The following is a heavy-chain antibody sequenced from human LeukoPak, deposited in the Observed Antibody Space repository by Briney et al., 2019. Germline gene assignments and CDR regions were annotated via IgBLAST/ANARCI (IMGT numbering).Heavy chain of an antibody. CDR1: GFTVSSNY. V-gene: IGHV3-53*01. J-gene: IGHJ3*02. CDR2: IYSGGST. CDR3: ARDSHNWNDWSAFDI. D-gene: IGHD1-20*01. Sequence: GESLKISCAASGFTVSSNYMSWVRQAPGKGLEWVSVIYSGGSTYYADSVKGRFTISRDNSKNTLYLQMNSLRAEDTAVYYCARDSHNWNDWSAFDIWGQGTMVTVSS.